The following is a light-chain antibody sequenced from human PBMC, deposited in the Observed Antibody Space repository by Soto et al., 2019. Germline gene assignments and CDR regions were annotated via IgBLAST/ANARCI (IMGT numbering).Light chain of an antibody. J-gene: IGKJ1*01. CDR1: QSISSW. V-gene: IGKV1-5*01. CDR3: QQYNSYGT. CDR2: DAS. Sequence: DIQITQSPSTLSGSVGDRVTITCRASQSISSWLAWYQQKPGKAPKLLIYDASSLESGVPSRFSGSGSGTEFTPTISSLQPDDFATYYCQQYNSYGTFGQGTKVDIK.